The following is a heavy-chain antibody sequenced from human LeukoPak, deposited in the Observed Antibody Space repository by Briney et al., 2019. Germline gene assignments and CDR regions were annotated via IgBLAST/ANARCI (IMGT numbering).Heavy chain of an antibody. J-gene: IGHJ4*02. Sequence: SETLSLTCTVSGGSISSGSYYWSWIRQPAGKGPEWIGRIYTSGSTNYNPSLKSRVTISVDTSKNQFSLKLSSVTAADTAVYYCARDGGSYYSIWGQGTLVTVSS. CDR2: IYTSGST. D-gene: IGHD1-26*01. CDR3: ARDGGSYYSI. V-gene: IGHV4-61*02. CDR1: GGSISSGSYY.